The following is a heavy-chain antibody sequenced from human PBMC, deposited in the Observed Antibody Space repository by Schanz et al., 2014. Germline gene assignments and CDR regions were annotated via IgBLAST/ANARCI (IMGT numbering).Heavy chain of an antibody. V-gene: IGHV3-30*18. CDR3: AKDDTQVNGMDV. CDR1: GFSFSDYG. Sequence: QVQLVESGGGVVQPGRSLRLSCAGSGFSFSDYGMHWVRQAPGRGLEWVAVISYHGSERYYADSVKGRFTISRGNSKNTLHLQMNSLRVEDTAVYYCAKDDTQVNGMDVWGQGTTVTVSS. J-gene: IGHJ6*02. CDR2: ISYHGSER.